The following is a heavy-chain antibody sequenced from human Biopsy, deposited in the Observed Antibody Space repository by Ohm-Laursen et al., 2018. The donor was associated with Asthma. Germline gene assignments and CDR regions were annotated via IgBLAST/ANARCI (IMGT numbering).Heavy chain of an antibody. CDR2: VSWNSGSI. J-gene: IGHJ4*02. Sequence: SLRLSCAASGITFSTYGMHWVRQAPGKGLEWVSGVSWNSGSIDYADSVKGRFTISRDNAKNSLYLQMNSLRGADMALYYCVKDIRLQLWGFDSWGQGTLVTVSS. CDR1: GITFSTYG. V-gene: IGHV3-9*03. CDR3: VKDIRLQLWGFDS. D-gene: IGHD6-13*01.